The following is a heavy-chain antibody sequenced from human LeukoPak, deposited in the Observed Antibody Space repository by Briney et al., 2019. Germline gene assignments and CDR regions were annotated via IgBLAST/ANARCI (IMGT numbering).Heavy chain of an antibody. CDR1: GFTFSGYG. CDR3: AKGPNYDILTGWRKTYNGFDI. J-gene: IGHJ3*02. CDR2: IRNDGSNK. V-gene: IGHV3-30*02. D-gene: IGHD3-9*01. Sequence: GGSLRLSCAASGFTFSGYGMHWVRQAPGKGLEWVAFIRNDGSNKYYADSVKGRFTISRDNSKNTLYLQMNSLRAEDTAVYYCAKGPNYDILTGWRKTYNGFDIWGQGTMVTVSS.